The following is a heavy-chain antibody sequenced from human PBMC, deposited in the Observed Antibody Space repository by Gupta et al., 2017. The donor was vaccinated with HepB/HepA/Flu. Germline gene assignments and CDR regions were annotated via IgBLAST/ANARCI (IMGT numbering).Heavy chain of an antibody. CDR1: NGSISLYY. V-gene: IGHV4-59*12. Sequence: QVQLQESGPGLVKPSKTLSLTCTVSNGSISLYYWTWIRQPPGKGLEWIGYIYYSGSINYNPSLKSRVTMSVDTSKNQFSLKLRSVTTADTDVYYCARAGDGYLVDDGGQGALVTVST. J-gene: IGHJ4*02. CDR2: IYYSGSI. CDR3: ARAGDGYLVDD. D-gene: IGHD2-2*03.